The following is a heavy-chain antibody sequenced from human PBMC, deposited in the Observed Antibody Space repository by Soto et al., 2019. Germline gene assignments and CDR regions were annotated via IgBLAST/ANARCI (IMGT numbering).Heavy chain of an antibody. CDR2: INARSGGT. Sequence: ASVKVSCKASGFSFTGYYIHWLRQAPGQGLEWMGWINARSGGTEYAQKFQGRVTLTRDTSIATAYLTLTSLTSDDTALYYCAKDLTRQLAYWLDPWGQGTQVTVSS. CDR1: GFSFTGYY. J-gene: IGHJ5*02. V-gene: IGHV1-2*02. CDR3: AKDLTRQLAYWLDP. D-gene: IGHD6-6*01.